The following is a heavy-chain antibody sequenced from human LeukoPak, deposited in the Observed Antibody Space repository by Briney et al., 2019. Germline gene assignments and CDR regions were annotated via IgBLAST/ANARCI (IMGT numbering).Heavy chain of an antibody. CDR3: ARGQSITLLRGVAMSDGFDV. CDR2: IDTSGSYI. D-gene: IGHD3-10*01. Sequence: GGSLRLSCAASGFTFSSYGLNWVRQAPGKGLEWVSFIDTSGSYIYYGDSVKGRVTISRDNAKNSLYLQMNGLRAEDTAVYYCARGQSITLLRGVAMSDGFDVWGQGAMVTVSS. CDR1: GFTFSSYG. J-gene: IGHJ3*01. V-gene: IGHV3-21*01.